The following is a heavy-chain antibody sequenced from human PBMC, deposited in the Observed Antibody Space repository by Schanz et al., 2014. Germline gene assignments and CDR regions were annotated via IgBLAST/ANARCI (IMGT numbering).Heavy chain of an antibody. D-gene: IGHD1-1*01. V-gene: IGHV3-11*01. J-gene: IGHJ4*02. CDR3: VRDAYLQIRGTVFDS. Sequence: HVQLVESGGGLVKPGGSLRLSCAASGFPFSDHYMAWIRPAPGKGLEWVSIISNTGTFIYYADSVRGRFVISRDNAKSSLFLQMKGLRAEDTAVYYCVRDAYLQIRGTVFDSWGPGNLVTVSS. CDR2: ISNTGTFI. CDR1: GFPFSDHY.